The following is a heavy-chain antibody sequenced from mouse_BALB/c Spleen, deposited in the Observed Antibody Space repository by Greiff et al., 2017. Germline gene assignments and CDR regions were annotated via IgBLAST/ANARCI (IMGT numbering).Heavy chain of an antibody. CDR3: ARSLRGSGYFDV. Sequence: VQLQQSGAELVKPGASVKLSCTASGFNIKDTYMHWVKQRPEQGLEWIGRIDPANGNTKYDPKFQGKATITADTSSNTAYLQLSSLTSEDTAVYYCARSLRGSGYFDVWGAGTTVTVSS. CDR2: IDPANGNT. V-gene: IGHV14-3*02. J-gene: IGHJ1*01. D-gene: IGHD1-1*01. CDR1: GFNIKDTY.